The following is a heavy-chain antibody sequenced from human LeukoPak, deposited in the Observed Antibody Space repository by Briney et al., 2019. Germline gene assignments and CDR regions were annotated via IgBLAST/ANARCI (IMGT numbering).Heavy chain of an antibody. J-gene: IGHJ1*01. V-gene: IGHV3-23*01. D-gene: IGHD3-22*01. CDR1: GFTFNNYA. Sequence: GGSLRLSCAASGFTFNNYAMSWVRQAPGKGLEWVSAISGSGGTTYYADSVKGRFTFSRDNSKNTLYLQMNSLRAEDTAVYYCAKEEGYYYDSGGYYVEYFQHWGQGTLVTVFS. CDR3: AKEEGYYYDSGGYYVEYFQH. CDR2: ISGSGGTT.